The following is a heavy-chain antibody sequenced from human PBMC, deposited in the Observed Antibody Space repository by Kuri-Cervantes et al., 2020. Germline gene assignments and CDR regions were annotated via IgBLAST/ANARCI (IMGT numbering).Heavy chain of an antibody. V-gene: IGHV3-33*01. J-gene: IGHJ4*02. CDR1: GFTFSSYG. D-gene: IGHD5-24*01. CDR2: IWYDGSNK. CDR3: ARPVRTVDGYDYYFDY. Sequence: GGSLRLSCAASGFTFSSYGMHWVRQAPGKGLEWVAVIWYDGSNKYYADSVKGRFTISRDNSKNTLYLQMNSLRAEDTAVYYCARPVRTVDGYDYYFDYWGQGTLVTVSS.